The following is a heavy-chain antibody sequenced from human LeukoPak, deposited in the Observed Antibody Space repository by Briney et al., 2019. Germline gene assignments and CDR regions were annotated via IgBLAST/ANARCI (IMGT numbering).Heavy chain of an antibody. V-gene: IGHV1-69*05. Sequence: SVKVSCKASGGTFSSYAISWVRQAPGQGLEWMGGIIPIFGTANYAQKFQGRVTITTDESTGTAYMELSSLRSEDTAVYYCARAIAAARGDYYYMDVWGKGTTVTVSS. J-gene: IGHJ6*03. CDR3: ARAIAAARGDYYYMDV. CDR1: GGTFSSYA. CDR2: IIPIFGTA. D-gene: IGHD6-13*01.